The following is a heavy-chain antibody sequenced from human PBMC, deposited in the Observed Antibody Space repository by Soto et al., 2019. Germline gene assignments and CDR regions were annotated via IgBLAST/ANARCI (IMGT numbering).Heavy chain of an antibody. CDR1: GYTFTSYY. CDR3: AIAAAVREVPP. V-gene: IGHV1-46*01. J-gene: IGHJ5*02. Sequence: ASVKVSCKASGYTFTSYYMHWVRQAPGQGLEWMGIINPSGGSTSYAQKFQGRVTMTRDTSTSTVYMELSSLRSEDTAVYYCAIAAAVREVPPWGQGTLVTVSS. D-gene: IGHD6-13*01. CDR2: INPSGGST.